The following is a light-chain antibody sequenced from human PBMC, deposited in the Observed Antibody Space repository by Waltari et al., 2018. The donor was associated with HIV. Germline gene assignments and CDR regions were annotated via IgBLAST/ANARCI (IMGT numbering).Light chain of an antibody. J-gene: IGLJ3*02. CDR2: EVS. Sequence: QSALTQPASVSGSPGQSITISCTGTSSDVGAYNYVSWSQTHPGNAPKLMIYEVSNRPSGVSNRFSASKSGNTASLTISGLQAEDEADYYCSSYTTNNTRVFGGGTKLTVL. CDR1: SSDVGAYNY. CDR3: SSYTTNNTRV. V-gene: IGLV2-14*03.